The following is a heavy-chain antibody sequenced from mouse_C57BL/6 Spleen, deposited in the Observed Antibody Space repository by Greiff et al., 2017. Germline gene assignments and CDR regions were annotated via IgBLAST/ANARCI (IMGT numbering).Heavy chain of an antibody. CDR3: ARSLNYYGSSYVDY. Sequence: QVQLQQSGAELAKPGASVKLSCKASGYTFTSYWMHWVKQRPGQGLEWIGYINPSSGYTKYNQKFKDKATLTAAKSSSTAYMQLSSLTYEDSAVYYCARSLNYYGSSYVDYWGQGTTLTVSS. D-gene: IGHD1-1*01. V-gene: IGHV1-7*01. CDR2: INPSSGYT. CDR1: GYTFTSYW. J-gene: IGHJ2*01.